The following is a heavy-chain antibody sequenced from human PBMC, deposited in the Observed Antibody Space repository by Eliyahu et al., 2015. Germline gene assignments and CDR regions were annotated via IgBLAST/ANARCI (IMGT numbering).Heavy chain of an antibody. CDR2: IYYSGST. Sequence: LVKRSENMSLTCTVSGRSISSYYWSWIRQPPGKGLEWIGYIYYSGSTNYNPSLKSRVTISVDTSKNQFSLKLSSVTAADTAVYYCARQNTRYYDSSGYYSVPYDYWGQGTLVTVSS. D-gene: IGHD3-22*01. V-gene: IGHV4-59*08. J-gene: IGHJ4*02. CDR1: GRSISSYY. CDR3: ARQNTRYYDSSGYYSVPYDY.